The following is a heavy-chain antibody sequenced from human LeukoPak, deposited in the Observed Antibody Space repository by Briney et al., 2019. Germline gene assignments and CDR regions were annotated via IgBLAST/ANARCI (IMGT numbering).Heavy chain of an antibody. D-gene: IGHD5-18*01. CDR3: AKSMNTATRGCFDY. V-gene: IGHV3-23*01. CDR1: GFTFSSYA. J-gene: IGHJ4*02. CDR2: ISGSGGST. Sequence: GGSLRLSGAAPGFTFSSYAMSWVRQAPGKGLEWVSAISGSGGSTYYADSVKGRFTISRDNSKNTLYLQMNSLRAEDTAVYYCAKSMNTATRGCFDYWGQGTLVTVSS.